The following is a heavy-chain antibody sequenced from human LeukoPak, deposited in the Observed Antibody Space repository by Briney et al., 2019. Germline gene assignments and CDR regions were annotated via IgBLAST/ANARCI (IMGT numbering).Heavy chain of an antibody. J-gene: IGHJ5*02. Sequence: PSESLSLTCTVSGRFISSYSWSWIRQAAGKGLEWIGRIYTSGSTNYNPSLKTRVTMSVDTSKNQLSLNLRSVTAAHRAVYYCARGVASTGIGWFDPWGQGTVVTVSS. CDR2: IYTSGST. CDR3: ARGVASTGIGWFDP. CDR1: GRFISSYS. D-gene: IGHD6-13*01. V-gene: IGHV4-4*07.